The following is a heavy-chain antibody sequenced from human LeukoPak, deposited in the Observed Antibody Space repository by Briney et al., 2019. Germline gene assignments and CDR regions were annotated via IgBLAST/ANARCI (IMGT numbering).Heavy chain of an antibody. CDR3: ARRGYCSSTSCYEYWFDP. V-gene: IGHV4-39*01. CDR1: GGSISSSSYY. Sequence: PSETLSLTCTVSGGSISSSSYYWGWIRQPPGKGLEWIGIIYYSGGTYYNPSLKSRLTISVETSKNQFSLKLSSVTATDTAVYYCARRGYCSSTSCYEYWFDPWGQGTLVTVSS. D-gene: IGHD2-2*01. CDR2: IYYSGGT. J-gene: IGHJ5*02.